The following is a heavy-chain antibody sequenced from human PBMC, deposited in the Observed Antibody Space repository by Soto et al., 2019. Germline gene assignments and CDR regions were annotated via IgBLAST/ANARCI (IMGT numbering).Heavy chain of an antibody. Sequence: QVQLQESGPGLVKPSQTLSLTCTVSGGSISSGGYYWSWIRQHPGKGLEWIGYIYHSGTTYYNPSLKSRVTISVDTSTNQFSLKLTSVTAADTAVYYCARFRGTQPLGWLDPWGQGTLVTVSS. J-gene: IGHJ5*02. CDR2: IYHSGTT. CDR3: ARFRGTQPLGWLDP. D-gene: IGHD6-13*01. CDR1: GGSISSGGYY. V-gene: IGHV4-31*03.